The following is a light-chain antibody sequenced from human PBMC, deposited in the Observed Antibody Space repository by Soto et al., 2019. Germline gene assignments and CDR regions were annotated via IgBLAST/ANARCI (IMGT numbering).Light chain of an antibody. J-gene: IGKJ1*01. CDR2: GAS. CDR3: QQYNNGPPWT. V-gene: IGKV3-15*01. CDR1: QSVSST. Sequence: EIVMTQSPATLSVSPGERATLSCRASQSVSSTLAWYQQKPGQAPRLLIYGASTRATGIPARFSGSGSGTEFTLTISSLQSEDFAVYYWQQYNNGPPWTFGQGTKVEIK.